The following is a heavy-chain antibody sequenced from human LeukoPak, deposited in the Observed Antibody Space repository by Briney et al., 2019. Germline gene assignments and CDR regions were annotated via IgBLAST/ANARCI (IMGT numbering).Heavy chain of an antibody. V-gene: IGHV4-59*01. CDR2: IHYSGIT. D-gene: IGHD3-3*02. J-gene: IGHJ4*02. Sequence: PSETLSLTCTVSGGSISSYYWSWIRQPPGKGLEWIAYIHYSGITNYNPSLKSRIIISVDTSKNQFSLKLSSVTAADTAVYYCARGVLGFDYWGQGTLVTVSS. CDR1: GGSISSYY. CDR3: ARGVLGFDY.